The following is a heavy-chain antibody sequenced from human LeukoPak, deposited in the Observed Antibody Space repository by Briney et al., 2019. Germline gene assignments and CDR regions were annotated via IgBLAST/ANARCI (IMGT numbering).Heavy chain of an antibody. Sequence: SETLSLTCTVSCGSISSSSYYWGWIRQPPGKWLEWMGSIYYSGSTYYNPSLKSRVTISVETPKNQFSLKLSSVTAADTAVYYCASSARLYYYYYMDVWGKGTTVSVSS. CDR3: ASSARLYYYYYMDV. CDR2: IYYSGST. D-gene: IGHD3-16*01. V-gene: IGHV4-39*07. CDR1: CGSISSSSYY. J-gene: IGHJ6*03.